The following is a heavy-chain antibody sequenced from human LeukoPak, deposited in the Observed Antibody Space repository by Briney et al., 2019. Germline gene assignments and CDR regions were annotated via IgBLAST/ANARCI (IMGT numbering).Heavy chain of an antibody. Sequence: GASVEVSCMASGYTFTSYAMHWVRQAPGQRLEWMGWINAGNGNTKYSQEFQGRVTITRDTSASTAYMELSSLRSEDTAVYYCARVVSTGYYYPNYFDYWGQGTLVTVSS. J-gene: IGHJ4*02. CDR2: INAGNGNT. CDR3: ARVVSTGYYYPNYFDY. V-gene: IGHV1-3*03. CDR1: GYTFTSYA. D-gene: IGHD3-22*01.